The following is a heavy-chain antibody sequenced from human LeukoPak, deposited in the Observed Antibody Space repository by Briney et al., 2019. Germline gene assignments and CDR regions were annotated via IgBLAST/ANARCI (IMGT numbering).Heavy chain of an antibody. D-gene: IGHD1-26*01. J-gene: IGHJ4*02. CDR1: GASVSTTPYF. V-gene: IGHV4-61*02. CDR2: IYTSGST. CDR3: ARLVGATKGY. Sequence: PSQTLSLTCSVSGASVSTTPYFWNWIRQPAGKGLEWLGRIYTSGSTNYNPSLKSRVTMSVDTSKNQFSLKLSSVTAADTAVYYSARLVGATKGYWGQGTLVTVSS.